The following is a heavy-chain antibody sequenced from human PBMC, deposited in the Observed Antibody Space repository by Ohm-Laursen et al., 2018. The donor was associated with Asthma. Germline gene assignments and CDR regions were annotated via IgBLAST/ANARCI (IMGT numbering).Heavy chain of an antibody. CDR3: AREGNIYDILTGYYLANWFDP. CDR2: INSDGSST. CDR1: GFTFSSYW. V-gene: IGHV3-74*01. J-gene: IGHJ5*02. Sequence: SLRLSCTASGFTFSSYWMHWVRQAPGKGLVWVSRINSDGSSTSYADSVKGRFTISRDNAKNTLYLQMNSLRAEDTAVYYCAREGNIYDILTGYYLANWFDPWGQGTLVTVSS. D-gene: IGHD3-9*01.